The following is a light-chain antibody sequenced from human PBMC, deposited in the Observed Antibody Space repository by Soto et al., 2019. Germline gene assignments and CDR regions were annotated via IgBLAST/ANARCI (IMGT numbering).Light chain of an antibody. CDR3: AAWDASLNGPV. Sequence: QLVLTQPPSASGTPGQRVIISCSGSSSNIGSNYVYWYQQLPGTAPKLLIYRNNQRPSGVPDRFSGSKSGTSASLAISGLLSEDETDYYCAAWDASLNGPVFGGGTKLTVL. V-gene: IGLV1-47*01. J-gene: IGLJ2*01. CDR2: RNN. CDR1: SSNIGSNY.